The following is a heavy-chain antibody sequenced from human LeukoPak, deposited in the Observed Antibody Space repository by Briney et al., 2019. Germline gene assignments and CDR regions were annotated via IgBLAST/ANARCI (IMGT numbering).Heavy chain of an antibody. J-gene: IGHJ6*04. CDR1: GFPFSNSW. CDR2: INKDGGGI. CDR3: AAGNSMDV. D-gene: IGHD1/OR15-1a*01. V-gene: IGHV3-7*03. Sequence: PGGSLRLSCAVSGFPFSNSWMYWVRQAPGKGLEGVGNINKDGGGISYVDSVKGRFIISRDNARNSLYLQMNSLRVEDTAVYFCAAGNSMDVWGKGSAVTISS.